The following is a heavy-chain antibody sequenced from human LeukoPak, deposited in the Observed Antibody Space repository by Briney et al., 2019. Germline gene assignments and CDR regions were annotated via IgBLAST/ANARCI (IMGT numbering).Heavy chain of an antibody. CDR2: IFTSGSP. D-gene: IGHD5-24*01. CDR1: GGSISSGTHY. J-gene: IGHJ4*02. Sequence: SETLSLTCDVSGGSISSGTHYWTWIRQPVGKGLEWLGRIFTSGSPTYNSSLKSRLTISIDKSKNQFSLKLSSVTAADTAMYYCARDSEFYDGSNYTYYFDLWGQGTLVTVSS. V-gene: IGHV4-61*02. CDR3: ARDSEFYDGSNYTYYFDL.